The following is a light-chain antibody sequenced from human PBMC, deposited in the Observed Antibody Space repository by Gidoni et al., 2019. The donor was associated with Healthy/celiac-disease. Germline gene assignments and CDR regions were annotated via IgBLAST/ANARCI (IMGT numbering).Light chain of an antibody. V-gene: IGKV3-20*01. CDR3: QQYGSSPWT. Sequence: EIVLTQSPGTLSLSPGERASQSVSSSYLAWYQQKPGQAPRLLIYGASSRATGIPDRFSGSGPGTDFTLTISRLEPEDFAVYYCQQYGSSPWTFGQXTKVEIK. CDR2: GAS. J-gene: IGKJ1*01. CDR1: QSVSSSY.